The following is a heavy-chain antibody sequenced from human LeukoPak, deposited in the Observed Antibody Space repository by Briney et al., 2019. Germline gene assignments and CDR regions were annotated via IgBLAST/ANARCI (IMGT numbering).Heavy chain of an antibody. V-gene: IGHV4-59*01. J-gene: IGHJ4*02. D-gene: IGHD5-12*01. CDR1: GGSISSYY. Sequence: SETLSLTCTVSGGSISSYYWSWIRQPPGKGLEWIGYIYYSGTTNYNPSLKSRVSMSVDTSKNQFSLKLSSVTAAGTAVYYCARGVGYIVATIYYFDYWGQGTLVTVSS. CDR3: ARGVGYIVATIYYFDY. CDR2: IYYSGTT.